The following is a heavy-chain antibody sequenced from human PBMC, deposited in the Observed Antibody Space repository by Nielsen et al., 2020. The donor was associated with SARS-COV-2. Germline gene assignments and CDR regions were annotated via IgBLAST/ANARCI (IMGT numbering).Heavy chain of an antibody. CDR1: GFTFSSLW. V-gene: IGHV3-7*01. CDR2: IKPDGSEK. Sequence: GESLKISCAASGFTFSSLWMGWVRQVPGKGLDWVADIKPDGSEKVYVDSVKGRFTISRDNAKNSMSLQMNSLRVEDTAVYYCARNWSRAFDVWGQGTMVTVSS. J-gene: IGHJ3*01. CDR3: ARNWSRAFDV.